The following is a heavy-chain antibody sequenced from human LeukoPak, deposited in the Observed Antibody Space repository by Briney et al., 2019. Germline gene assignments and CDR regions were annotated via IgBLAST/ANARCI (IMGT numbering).Heavy chain of an antibody. V-gene: IGHV1-46*01. D-gene: IGHD4-23*01. Sequence: GASVKVSCKASGYIFTSYYLHWVRQAPGQGLEWMGTINPSGGSTSYAQKFQGRVTITADESTSTAYMELSSLRSEDTAVYYCARGIQGGNHEVVDYWGQGTLVTVSS. CDR3: ARGIQGGNHEVVDY. J-gene: IGHJ4*02. CDR2: INPSGGST. CDR1: GYIFTSYY.